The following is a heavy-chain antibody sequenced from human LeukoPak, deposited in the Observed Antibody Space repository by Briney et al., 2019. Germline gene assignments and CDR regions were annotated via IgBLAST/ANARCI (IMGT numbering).Heavy chain of an antibody. CDR1: GGSISSYY. D-gene: IGHD2-2*01. Sequence: SETLSLTCTVPGGSISSYYWSWIRQPAGTGLEWIGRIYNSGSTNYNHSLKGRVTMSVDTSKYQFSLKLSSVTAADTAVYYCARVRAAAMGRDNWFDPWGQGTLVMVSS. J-gene: IGHJ5*02. CDR3: ARVRAAAMGRDNWFDP. V-gene: IGHV4-4*07. CDR2: IYNSGST.